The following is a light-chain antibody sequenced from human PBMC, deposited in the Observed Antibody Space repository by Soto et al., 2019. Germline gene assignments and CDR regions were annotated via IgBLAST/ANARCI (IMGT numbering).Light chain of an antibody. CDR2: GAF. V-gene: IGKV3-20*01. Sequence: EIVLTQSPGTLSLSPGERATLSCRASQSVSSSYLAWYQQKPGQAPRLLIYGAFSRATCIPDRFSGSGSGTDSTLTNSRLEPEDVAVYYCQQYGRSPPWTFGQGTKVDIK. CDR3: QQYGRSPPWT. J-gene: IGKJ1*01. CDR1: QSVSSSY.